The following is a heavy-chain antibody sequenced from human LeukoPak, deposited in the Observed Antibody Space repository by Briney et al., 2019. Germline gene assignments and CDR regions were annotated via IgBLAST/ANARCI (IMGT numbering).Heavy chain of an antibody. V-gene: IGHV3-23*01. CDR2: ISGSGSDT. J-gene: IGHJ4*02. CDR3: AKPQVPIAVPYYFDY. D-gene: IGHD6-19*01. CDR1: GFTFSSYS. Sequence: GGSLRLSCAASGFTFSSYSMNWVRQAPGKGLEWVSAISGSGSDTYYADSVKGRFTISRDNSKNTLYLQMNSLRAEDTAIYYCAKPQVPIAVPYYFDYWGQGTLVTVSS.